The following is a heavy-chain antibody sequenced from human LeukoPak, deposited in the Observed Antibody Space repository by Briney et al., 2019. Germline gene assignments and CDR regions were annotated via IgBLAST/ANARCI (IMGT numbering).Heavy chain of an antibody. V-gene: IGHV4-59*01. CDR2: MHYSGST. CDR1: GGSITNYY. J-gene: IGHJ3*02. CDR3: ARVDYYDSSGSDAFDI. D-gene: IGHD3-22*01. Sequence: SETLSLTCTVSGGSITNYYWSCIRQPPGKGLEWIGYMHYSGSTNYNPSLKSRVTISVDTSKNQFSLKLSSVTAADTAVYYCARVDYYDSSGSDAFDIWGQGTMVTVSS.